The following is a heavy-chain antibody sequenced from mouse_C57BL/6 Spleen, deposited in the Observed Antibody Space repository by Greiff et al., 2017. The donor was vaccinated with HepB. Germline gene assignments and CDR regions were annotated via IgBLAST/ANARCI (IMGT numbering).Heavy chain of an antibody. CDR1: GFTFSSYA. CDR3: ARDYYGSSYPFFDY. Sequence: EVKLVESGGGLVKPGGSLKLSCAASGFTFSSYAMSWVRQTPEKRLEWVATISDGGSYTYYPDNVKGRFTISRDNAKNNLYLQMSHLKSEDTAMYYCARDYYGSSYPFFDYWGQSTTLTVSS. J-gene: IGHJ2*01. D-gene: IGHD1-1*01. CDR2: ISDGGSYT. V-gene: IGHV5-4*01.